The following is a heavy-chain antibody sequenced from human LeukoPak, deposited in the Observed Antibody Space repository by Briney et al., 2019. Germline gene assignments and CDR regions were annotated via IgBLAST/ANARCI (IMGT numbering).Heavy chain of an antibody. V-gene: IGHV1-8*01. CDR3: ARGRGSYAYFDGMDV. Sequence: GASVKVSCKASGYTFTSYDINWVRQATGQGLEWMGWMNPNSGNTGYAQKFQGRVTMTRNTSISTAYMELSSPRSEDTAVCYCARGRGSYAYFDGMDVWGQGTTVTVSS. D-gene: IGHD5-18*01. CDR1: GYTFTSYD. J-gene: IGHJ6*02. CDR2: MNPNSGNT.